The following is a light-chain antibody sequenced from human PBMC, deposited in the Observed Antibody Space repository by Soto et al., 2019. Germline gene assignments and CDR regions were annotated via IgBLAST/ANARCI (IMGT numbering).Light chain of an antibody. J-gene: IGKJ1*01. CDR1: QDIRKY. CDR2: DAS. CDR3: QQYDNLPLT. V-gene: IGKV1-33*01. Sequence: DIQMTQSPSSLSASVGDRVTITCQASQDIRKYLNWYQQKPGKAPKLLIYDASNLETGVPSRFNGSGTGTNFTITISSLQPEDIATYYCQQYDNLPLTFGQGTKVEIK.